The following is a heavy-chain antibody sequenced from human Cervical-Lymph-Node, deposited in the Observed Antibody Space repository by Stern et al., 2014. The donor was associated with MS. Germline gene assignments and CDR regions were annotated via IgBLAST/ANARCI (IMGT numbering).Heavy chain of an antibody. J-gene: IGHJ4*02. CDR2: SIPFFGKE. Sequence: VKLVQSGAEVKKPGSSVKVSCKASGGTFSSYAISWVRQAPGQGLEWMGGSIPFFGKENDAQKVQGRVTIAADESTSTAYMELSSLRSEDTAVYYCARDGYCSGGSCYPDHPLDYWGQGTLVTVSS. CDR3: ARDGYCSGGSCYPDHPLDY. D-gene: IGHD2-15*01. CDR1: GGTFSSYA. V-gene: IGHV1-69*01.